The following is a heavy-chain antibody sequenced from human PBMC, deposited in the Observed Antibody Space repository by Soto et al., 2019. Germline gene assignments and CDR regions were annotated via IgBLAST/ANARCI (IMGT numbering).Heavy chain of an antibody. Sequence: PSETLSLTCTVSGGSISSYYWSWIRQPPGKGLEWIGYIYYSGSTNYNPSLKSRVTISVDTSKNQFSLKLSSVTAADTAVYYCARASGSDLPFGGSRGFDDWGQGTLVTVSS. CDR1: GGSISSYY. CDR3: ARASGSDLPFGGSRGFDD. J-gene: IGHJ4*02. D-gene: IGHD1-26*01. V-gene: IGHV4-59*01. CDR2: IYYSGST.